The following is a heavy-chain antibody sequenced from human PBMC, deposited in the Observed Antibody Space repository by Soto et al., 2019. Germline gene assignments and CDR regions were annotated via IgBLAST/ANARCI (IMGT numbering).Heavy chain of an antibody. CDR2: FDPEDGET. J-gene: IGHJ5*02. D-gene: IGHD3-16*01. CDR3: ATGGALRDWFDP. V-gene: IGHV1-24*01. Sequence: PGKGLEWMGGFDPEDGETIYAQKFQGRVIMTEDTSTDTAYMELSSLRSEDTAVYYCATGGALRDWFDPWGQGTLVPVSS.